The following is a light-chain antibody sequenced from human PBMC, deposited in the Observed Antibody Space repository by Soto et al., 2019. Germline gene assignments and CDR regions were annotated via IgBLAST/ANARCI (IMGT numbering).Light chain of an antibody. CDR1: QSVNSD. Sequence: EIGMTQSPATLSLSPGERATLSCRASQSVNSDLAWYQQKPGQAPRLLIYDASTTAAGVPARFTGSGSETAFTITISSLQSEDYAVYYCQHYNNWPPYTSGQGTKLEI. V-gene: IGKV3-15*01. J-gene: IGKJ2*01. CDR2: DAS. CDR3: QHYNNWPPYT.